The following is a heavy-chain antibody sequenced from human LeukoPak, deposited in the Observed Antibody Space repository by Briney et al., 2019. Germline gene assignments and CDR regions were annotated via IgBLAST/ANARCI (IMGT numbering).Heavy chain of an antibody. V-gene: IGHV4-39*01. J-gene: IGHJ4*02. CDR3: ARLDGGNYNNYYCDY. CDR1: GGSSSSSSYY. D-gene: IGHD4-23*01. Sequence: PSETLSLTCSVSGGSSSSSSYYWGWIRQPPGKGLEWIGSIHDSGRTDYNPSLKSRVTISVDTSKNRFSVKLSSVTAADTAVYYCARLDGGNYNNYYCDYWGQGALVTVSS. CDR2: IHDSGRT.